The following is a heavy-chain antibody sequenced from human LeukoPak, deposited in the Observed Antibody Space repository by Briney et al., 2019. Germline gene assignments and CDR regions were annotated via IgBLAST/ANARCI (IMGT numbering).Heavy chain of an antibody. J-gene: IGHJ4*02. CDR2: ISNSGGST. D-gene: IGHD3-22*01. Sequence: PGGPLRLSCAASGFTFSTYAMSWVRQAPGKGLEWVSSISNSGGSTHYADSVKGRFTISRDNSKNTLVLQMNILRAEDTAVYYCTTYYYYSSGYYYPYYFDYWGQGTLVTVSS. CDR3: TTYYYYSSGYYYPYYFDY. V-gene: IGHV3-23*01. CDR1: GFTFSTYA.